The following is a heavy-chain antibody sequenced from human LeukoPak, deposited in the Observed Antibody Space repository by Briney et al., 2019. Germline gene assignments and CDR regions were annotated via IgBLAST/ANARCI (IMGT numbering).Heavy chain of an antibody. CDR3: ARGDSSGYQSVYYGMDV. Sequence: GASVKVSCKASGYTFSYYGISWVRQAPGQGLEWMGWINAYNGNTDYAQKFQGRVTMTTDTSTSTAYMELRSLRSDDTAVYYCARGDSSGYQSVYYGMDVWGQGTTVTVSS. CDR2: INAYNGNT. V-gene: IGHV1-18*01. D-gene: IGHD3-22*01. J-gene: IGHJ6*01. CDR1: GYTFSYYG.